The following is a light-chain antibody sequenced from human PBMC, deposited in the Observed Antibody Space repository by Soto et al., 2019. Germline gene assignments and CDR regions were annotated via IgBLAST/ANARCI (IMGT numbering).Light chain of an antibody. CDR3: NSYTSSSTPYV. CDR1: SSDVGGYNY. V-gene: IGLV2-14*01. Sequence: QSALTQPASVSGSPGQSITISCTGTSSDVGGYNYVSWYQQQPGKAPKLMIYEVSNRPSGVSNRFSGYKSGNTASLTISGLQAEDEANYYCNSYTSSSTPYVFGTGTKLTVL. CDR2: EVS. J-gene: IGLJ1*01.